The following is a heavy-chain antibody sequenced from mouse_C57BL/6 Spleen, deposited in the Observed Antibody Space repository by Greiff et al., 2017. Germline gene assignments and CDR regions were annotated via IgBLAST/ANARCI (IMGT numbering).Heavy chain of an antibody. CDR2: INPNNGGT. CDR1: GYTFTDYN. CDR3: ARRGWSFFDY. D-gene: IGHD2-3*01. J-gene: IGHJ2*01. Sequence: EVKLQESGPELVKPGASVKMSCKASGYTFTDYNMHWVKQSHGKSLEWIGYINPNNGGTSYNQKFKGKATLTVNKSSSTAYMELRSLTSEDSAVYYCARRGWSFFDYWGQGTTLTVSS. V-gene: IGHV1-22*01.